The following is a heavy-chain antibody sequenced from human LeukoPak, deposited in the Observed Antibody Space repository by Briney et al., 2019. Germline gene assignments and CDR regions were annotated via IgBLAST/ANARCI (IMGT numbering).Heavy chain of an antibody. CDR3: ARATAENDH. V-gene: IGHV1-2*02. CDR1: GYTFTGYY. D-gene: IGHD1-14*01. CDR2: ITPKTGGT. Sequence: GASVKVSCKASGYTFTGYYMHWVRQAPGQGLEWMGWITPKTGGTSYAQKFQGRVTMTRDTSISTINMELTRLTSDDTAVYYCARATAENDHWGQGTLVTVSS. J-gene: IGHJ4*02.